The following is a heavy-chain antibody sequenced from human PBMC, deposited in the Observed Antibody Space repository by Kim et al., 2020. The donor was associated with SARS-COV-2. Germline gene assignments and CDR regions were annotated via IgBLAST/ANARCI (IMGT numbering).Heavy chain of an antibody. J-gene: IGHJ4*02. D-gene: IGHD3-10*01. CDR1: GGTFSSYA. V-gene: IGHV1-69*13. Sequence: SVKVSCKVSGGTFSSYAISWVRQAPGQGLEWMGGIIPIFGTANYAQKFQGRVTITADESTSTAYMELSSLRSEDTAVYYCARLNYYGSGSYYLGGRGARAHFDYWGQGTLVTVSS. CDR3: ARLNYYGSGSYYLGGRGARAHFDY. CDR2: IIPIFGTA.